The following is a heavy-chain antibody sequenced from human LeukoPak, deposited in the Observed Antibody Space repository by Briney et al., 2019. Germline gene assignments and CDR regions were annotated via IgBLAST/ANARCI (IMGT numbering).Heavy chain of an antibody. Sequence: GGSLRLSCAASGFTFSNYAMTWVRQAPGKGLEGVSAISGSGDDTYYADSVKGRFTISRDNSKITVYLQMSSLRAEDTAVYYCAKPHYSGSGSHSREDYWGQGTLVTVSS. CDR1: GFTFSNYA. CDR2: ISGSGDDT. J-gene: IGHJ4*02. CDR3: AKPHYSGSGSHSREDY. V-gene: IGHV3-23*01. D-gene: IGHD3-10*01.